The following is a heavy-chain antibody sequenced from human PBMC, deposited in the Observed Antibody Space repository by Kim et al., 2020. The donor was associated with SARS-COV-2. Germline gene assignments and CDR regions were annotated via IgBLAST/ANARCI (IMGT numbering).Heavy chain of an antibody. V-gene: IGHV3-33*06. J-gene: IGHJ6*02. CDR1: GFTFSSYG. CDR3: AKRVVTAASDNYFAMDV. D-gene: IGHD2-15*01. CDR2: IWYDGINK. Sequence: GGSLRLSCTASGFTFSSYGMHWVRQAPGKGLEWLALIWYDGINKWYEDSMKGRLTISRDNSKNTLYLDMTSLTAEDTAVYYCAKRVVTAASDNYFAMDVWGQGATVTVS.